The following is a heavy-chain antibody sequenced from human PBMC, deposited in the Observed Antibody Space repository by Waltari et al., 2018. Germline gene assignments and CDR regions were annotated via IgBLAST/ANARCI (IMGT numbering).Heavy chain of an antibody. D-gene: IGHD3-3*01. Sequence: LRLSCAASGFTFSSYAMSWVRQAPGKGLEWVSAISGSGGSTYYADSVKGRFTISRDNSKNTLYLQMNSLRAEDTAVYYCAKDSDFWSGYFRPGYFDYWGQGTLVTVSS. J-gene: IGHJ4*02. CDR1: GFTFSSYA. CDR2: ISGSGGST. V-gene: IGHV3-23*01. CDR3: AKDSDFWSGYFRPGYFDY.